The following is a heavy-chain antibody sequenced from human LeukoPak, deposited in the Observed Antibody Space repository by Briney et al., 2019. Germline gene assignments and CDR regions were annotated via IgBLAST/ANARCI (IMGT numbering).Heavy chain of an antibody. Sequence: SETLSLTCTVSGGSISNSPYYWGWIRQPPGKGLEWIGSIYYSGTTHYNPSLESRVTISVDTSKNQFSLKLASVTAADTAIYYCAKGAGGFSYYNWFDPWGQGTLVTVSS. CDR1: GGSISNSPYY. V-gene: IGHV4-39*07. CDR2: IYYSGTT. CDR3: AKGAGGFSYYNWFDP. D-gene: IGHD5-18*01. J-gene: IGHJ5*02.